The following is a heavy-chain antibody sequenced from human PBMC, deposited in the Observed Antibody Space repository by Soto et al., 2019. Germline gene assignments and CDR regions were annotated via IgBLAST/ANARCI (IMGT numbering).Heavy chain of an antibody. J-gene: IGHJ4*02. CDR3: ARGPSGDKVHY. D-gene: IGHD7-27*01. CDR2: IFDSGTT. V-gene: IGHV4-30-4*01. Sequence: SETLSLTCTVSGGSITSDYSCWSWIRQPPGEGLEGIGHIFDSGTTYTNPSLRSQVAISLDTSKNHFSLTLSSVTAADTAVYYCARGPSGDKVHYWGQGDLVTVSS. CDR1: GGSITSDYSC.